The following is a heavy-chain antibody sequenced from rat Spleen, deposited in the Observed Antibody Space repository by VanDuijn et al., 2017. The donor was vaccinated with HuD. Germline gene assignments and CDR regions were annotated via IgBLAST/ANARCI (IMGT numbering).Heavy chain of an antibody. Sequence: EVQLVESGGGLVQPGRSLKLSCVASGFTFHNYWMTWIRQAPGKGLEWIASISTGGGNTYYRDSVKGRFTISRDNAKSTLSLQMDSLRSEDTATYYCARQDVYYGVLQRERWFTYWGQGTLVTVSS. CDR2: ISTGGGNT. V-gene: IGHV5-31*01. CDR1: GFTFHNYW. CDR3: ARQDVYYGVLQRERWFTY. D-gene: IGHD1-6*01. J-gene: IGHJ3*01.